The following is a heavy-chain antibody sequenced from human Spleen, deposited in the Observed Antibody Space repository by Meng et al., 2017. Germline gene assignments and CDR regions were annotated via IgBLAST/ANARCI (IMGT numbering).Heavy chain of an antibody. D-gene: IGHD2-2*01. CDR3: ARDHGSTHAFEI. J-gene: IGHJ3*02. Sequence: GESLKISCAASGFTFSSYGMHWVRQAPGKGLEWVAIISYDGSDKFYADSVKGRFTISRDNSKNTLYLQMSSLRAEDTAVYYCARDHGSTHAFEIWGQGTKVTVSS. CDR2: ISYDGSDK. V-gene: IGHV3-30*19. CDR1: GFTFSSYG.